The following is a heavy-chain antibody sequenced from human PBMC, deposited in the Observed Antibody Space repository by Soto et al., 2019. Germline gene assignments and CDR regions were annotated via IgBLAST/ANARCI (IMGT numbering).Heavy chain of an antibody. Sequence: QLVQSGVEVKKPAASVRVSCKASGYTFINYGISWVRQAPGQGLEWMGWISGYDGRTNYAQRFQGRVTMTTDTSTNTAYVELTSLTSDDTAAYYWRRDWEDIRHMSCFDPWGEATLVTVTS. CDR3: RRDWEDIRHMSCFDP. D-gene: IGHD1-26*01. CDR2: ISGYDGRT. CDR1: GYTFINYG. J-gene: IGHJ5*02. V-gene: IGHV1-18*01.